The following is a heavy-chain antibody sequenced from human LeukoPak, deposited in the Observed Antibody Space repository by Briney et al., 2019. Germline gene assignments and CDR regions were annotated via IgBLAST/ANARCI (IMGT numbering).Heavy chain of an antibody. CDR1: GGSISNYY. CDR2: FYYGERS. J-gene: IGHJ2*01. CDR3: ARLAYYYDRSGPADWYFDL. D-gene: IGHD3-22*01. V-gene: IGHV4-59*08. Sequence: SETLSLTCTVSGGSISNYYWTWIRQAPGKGLECMGNFYYGERSNYNPSLKSRVTISADTSKNQFSLNLNSVTAADTAVYFCARLAYYYDRSGPADWYFDLWGRGTLVTVSS.